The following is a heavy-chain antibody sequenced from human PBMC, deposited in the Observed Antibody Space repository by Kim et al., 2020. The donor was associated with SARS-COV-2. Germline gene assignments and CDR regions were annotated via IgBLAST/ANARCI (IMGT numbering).Heavy chain of an antibody. CDR2: ISYDGSNK. CDR1: GFTFSSYG. J-gene: IGHJ6*02. CDR3: ARAYARGYGDV. Sequence: GGSLRLSCAASGFTFSSYGMHWVRQAPGKGLEWVAVISYDGSNKYYADSVKGRFTISRDNSKNTLYLQMNSLRAEDTAVYYCARAYARGYGDVWGQGTTVTVSS. D-gene: IGHD2-2*01. V-gene: IGHV3-33*05.